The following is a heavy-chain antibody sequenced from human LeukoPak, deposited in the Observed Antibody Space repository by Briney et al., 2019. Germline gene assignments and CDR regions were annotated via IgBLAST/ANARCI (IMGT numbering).Heavy chain of an antibody. J-gene: IGHJ3*02. CDR1: GGSISSYY. V-gene: IGHV4-4*07. CDR2: IYTSGST. Sequence: SETLSLTCTVSGGSISSYYWSWFRQPAGKGLEWIGRIYTSGSTNYNPSLKSRVTMSVDTSKNQFSLKLSSVTAADTAVYYCARDGAATIPNAFDIWGQGTMVTVSS. D-gene: IGHD6-13*01. CDR3: ARDGAATIPNAFDI.